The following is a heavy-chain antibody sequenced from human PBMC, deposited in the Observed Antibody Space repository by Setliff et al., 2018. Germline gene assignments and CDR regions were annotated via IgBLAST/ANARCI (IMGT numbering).Heavy chain of an antibody. V-gene: IGHV5-51*01. CDR2: IYPGDSGT. CDR3: ARVGDYMGFYYNYYMDV. J-gene: IGHJ6*03. Sequence: KVSCKASGYSFTTYWIAWVRQMPGKGLEWMGVIYPGDSGTRYSPSFQGQVTISADKSISTAYLQWSSLKASDTAIYYCARVGDYMGFYYNYYMDVWGKGATVTVSS. D-gene: IGHD3-10*01. CDR1: GYSFTTYW.